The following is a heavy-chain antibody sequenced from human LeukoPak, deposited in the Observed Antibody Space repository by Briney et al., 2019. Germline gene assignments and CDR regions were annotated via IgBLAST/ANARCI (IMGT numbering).Heavy chain of an antibody. J-gene: IGHJ4*02. D-gene: IGHD4-23*01. CDR1: GFSFSNSA. CDR2: ISSSSSYI. CDR3: ARMATVVTPIG. V-gene: IGHV3-21*01. Sequence: PGGSLRLSCAASGFSFSNSAMNWVRQAPGKGLEWVSSISSSSSYIYYADSVKGRFTISRDNAKNSLYLQMNSLRAEDTAVYYCARMATVVTPIGWGQGTLVTVSS.